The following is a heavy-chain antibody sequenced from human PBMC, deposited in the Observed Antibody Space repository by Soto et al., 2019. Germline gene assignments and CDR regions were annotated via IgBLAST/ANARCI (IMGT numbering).Heavy chain of an antibody. CDR2: INPATGAA. J-gene: IGHJ3*02. CDR1: GYPVTAYY. D-gene: IGHD3-3*01. CDR3: ARGGGVGVAGSAAFDM. V-gene: IGHV1-2*02. Sequence: QLHLVQSGAVVKKPGASVTVSCSASGYPVTAYYMHWVRQAPGRGLEWMGGINPATGAAKYTQTFRGRVTMARDPSTGTVFMELGGLTSEDPAVFYCARGGGVGVAGSAAFDMWGQGTLVTVSS.